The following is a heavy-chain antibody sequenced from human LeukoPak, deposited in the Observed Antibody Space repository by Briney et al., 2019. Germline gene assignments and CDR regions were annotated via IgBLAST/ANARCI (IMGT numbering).Heavy chain of an antibody. CDR3: ARARGYSYGPGTGYDY. CDR2: IYGSGST. CDR1: GGSISGYY. D-gene: IGHD5-18*01. Sequence: SETLSLTCTVSGGSISGYYWNWIRQPPWKGLEWIGYIYGSGSTNYNPPLKSRVTMSVDTSKNQFSLKVSSVTAADTAIYYCARARGYSYGPGTGYDYWGQGTLVTVSS. V-gene: IGHV4-59*01. J-gene: IGHJ4*02.